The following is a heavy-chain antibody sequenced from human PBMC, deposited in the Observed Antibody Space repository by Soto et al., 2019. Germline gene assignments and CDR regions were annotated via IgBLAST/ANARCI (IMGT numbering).Heavy chain of an antibody. CDR3: ARWSYLDY. CDR2: ISGSDGKT. Sequence: GGSLRLSCAASGFSFGSYALSWVRQAPGKGLEWVSTISGSDGKTFYADCVKGRFSISRDTSQSTLYLQMNSLRADDTAMYYCARWSYLDYWGQGTRVTVSS. J-gene: IGHJ4*02. CDR1: GFSFGSYA. D-gene: IGHD3-3*01. V-gene: IGHV3-23*01.